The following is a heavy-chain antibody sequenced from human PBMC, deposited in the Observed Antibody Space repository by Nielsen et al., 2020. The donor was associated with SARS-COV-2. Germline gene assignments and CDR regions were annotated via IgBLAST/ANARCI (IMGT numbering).Heavy chain of an antibody. CDR2: ISGSGGST. J-gene: IGHJ1*01. V-gene: IGHV3-23*01. CDR3: ARDLGWSSGYDEYFQH. D-gene: IGHD3-22*01. CDR1: GFTFSSYE. Sequence: GGSLRLSCAASGFTFSSYEMNWVRQAPGKGLEWVSAISGSGGSTYYADSVKGRFTISRDNSKNTLYLQMNSLRAEDTAVYYCARDLGWSSGYDEYFQHWGQGTLVTVSS.